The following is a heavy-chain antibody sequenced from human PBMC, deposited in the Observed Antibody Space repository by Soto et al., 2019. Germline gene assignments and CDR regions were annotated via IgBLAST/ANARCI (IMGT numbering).Heavy chain of an antibody. Sequence: TLSLTCTVSGGSITTGGYYWSWIRELPGKGLEWIGHRYYSESTYYNPSLKSRVSISLDTSKNQFSLKLSFVTAADTAMYYCARTKCSGGSCYSWSLDYWGQGTPVTVSS. CDR2: RYYSEST. D-gene: IGHD2-15*01. CDR1: GGSITTGGYY. V-gene: IGHV4-31*03. J-gene: IGHJ4*02. CDR3: ARTKCSGGSCYSWSLDY.